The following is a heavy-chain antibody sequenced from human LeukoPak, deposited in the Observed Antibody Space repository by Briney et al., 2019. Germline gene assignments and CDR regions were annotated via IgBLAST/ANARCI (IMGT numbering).Heavy chain of an antibody. CDR1: GGSFSGYY. CDR3: ARDADYYDSSGFDY. V-gene: IGHV4-34*01. J-gene: IGHJ4*02. D-gene: IGHD3-22*01. Sequence: SETLSLTCAVYGGSFSGYYWSWIRQPPGKGLEWIGYIYYSGSTYYNPSLKSRVTISVDTSKNQFSLKLSSVTAADTAVYYCARDADYYDSSGFDYWGQGTLVTVSS. CDR2: IYYSGST.